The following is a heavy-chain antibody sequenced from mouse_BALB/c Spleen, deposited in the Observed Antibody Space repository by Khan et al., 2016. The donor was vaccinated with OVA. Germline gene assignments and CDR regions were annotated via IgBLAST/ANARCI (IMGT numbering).Heavy chain of an antibody. CDR1: GYTFTEYT. D-gene: IGHD3-3*01. V-gene: IGHV1-22*01. Sequence: EVQLQQSGPELVKPGASVKMSCKTSGYTFTEYTLHWVKQSHGKSLEWIGVIDPKNGVTSYNQKFKGKATLTVDRSSSTAYMEFRSLTSEDSAVSYCARDAGRYGGQGTSVTVSS. J-gene: IGHJ4*01. CDR3: ARDAGRY. CDR2: IDPKNGVT.